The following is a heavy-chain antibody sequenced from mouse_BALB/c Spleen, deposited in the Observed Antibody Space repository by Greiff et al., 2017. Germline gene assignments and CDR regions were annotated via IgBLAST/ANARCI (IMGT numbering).Heavy chain of an antibody. CDR3: ARVGYGNYVGAMDY. V-gene: IGHV5-9-4*01. CDR2: ISSGGSYT. CDR1: GFTFSSYA. J-gene: IGHJ4*01. Sequence: DVKLVESGGGLVKPGGSLKLSCAASGFTFSSYAMSWVRQSPEKRLEWVAEISSGGSYTYYPDTVTGRFTISRDNAKNTLYLEMSSLRSEDTAMYYCARVGYGNYVGAMDYWGQGTSVTVSS. D-gene: IGHD2-10*02.